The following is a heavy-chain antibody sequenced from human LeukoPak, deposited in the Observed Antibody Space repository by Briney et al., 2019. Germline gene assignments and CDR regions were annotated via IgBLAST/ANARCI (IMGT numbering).Heavy chain of an antibody. V-gene: IGHV4-39*01. J-gene: IGHJ6*03. CDR1: GGSISSSSYY. D-gene: IGHD6-6*01. Sequence: SETLSLTCTVSGGSISSSSYYWGWIRQPPGKGLEWIGRIYYSGSTYYNPSLKSRVTISVDTSKNQFSLKLSSVTAADTAVYYCARGFSSSAPRAYYYYYYYMDVWGKGTTVTVSS. CDR3: ARGFSSSAPRAYYYYYYYMDV. CDR2: IYYSGST.